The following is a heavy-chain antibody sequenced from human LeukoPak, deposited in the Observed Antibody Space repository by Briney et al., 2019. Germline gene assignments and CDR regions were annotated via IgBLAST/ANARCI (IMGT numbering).Heavy chain of an antibody. CDR2: ISAYNGNT. CDR3: AREMQYCGGDCHHLSFDFDY. D-gene: IGHD2-21*02. Sequence: GASVKVSCKASGYNFNSYGMNWVRQAPGQGLEWMGWISAYNGNTNYAQKLQGRVTMTTDTSTSTAYMELRSLRSDDTAVYYCAREMQYCGGDCHHLSFDFDYWGQGTLVTVSS. J-gene: IGHJ4*02. CDR1: GYNFNSYG. V-gene: IGHV1-18*01.